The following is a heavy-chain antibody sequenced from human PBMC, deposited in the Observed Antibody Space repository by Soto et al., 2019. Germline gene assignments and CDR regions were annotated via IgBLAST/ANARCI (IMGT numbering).Heavy chain of an antibody. CDR3: AKDKDYED. CDR2: ISSDGSNK. J-gene: IGHJ4*02. D-gene: IGHD4-17*01. V-gene: IGHV3-30*18. Sequence: QVQLVESGGGVVQPGRSLRLSCAASGFTFSSYDLHWVRQAPGKGLEWVAVISSDGSNKYYADSVKGRFTISRDNSKNTLYLQMNSLRAEDTAVYYFAKDKDYEDWGQGTLVTVSS. CDR1: GFTFSSYD.